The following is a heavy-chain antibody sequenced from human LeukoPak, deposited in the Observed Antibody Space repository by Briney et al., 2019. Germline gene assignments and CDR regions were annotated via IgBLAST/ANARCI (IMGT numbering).Heavy chain of an antibody. J-gene: IGHJ6*03. D-gene: IGHD4-17*01. V-gene: IGHV1-2*02. Sequence: ASVKVSCKASGYTFTGYHIHWVRQAPGQGLEWMGWINPNSGGTNFALKFHGRVSMTRDTSISTAFMELSSLRSDDTAVYYCARVGRLRSYYYYYYYMDVWGKGTTVTVSS. CDR2: INPNSGGT. CDR3: ARVGRLRSYYYYYYYMDV. CDR1: GYTFTGYH.